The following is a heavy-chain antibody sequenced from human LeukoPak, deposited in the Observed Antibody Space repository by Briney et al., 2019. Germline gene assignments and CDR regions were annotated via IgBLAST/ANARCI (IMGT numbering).Heavy chain of an antibody. Sequence: GGSLRLSCAASGFTFSNCAMSWIRQPPGKGLEWVSAVSDDGAKTRYADSVKGRFTISRDNSKNTVSLQMTNLRADDTARYYCVKEERGYSYGDYSGQGTLVPVSS. J-gene: IGHJ4*02. CDR1: GFTFSNCA. CDR2: VSDDGAKT. D-gene: IGHD5-18*01. V-gene: IGHV3-23*01. CDR3: VKEERGYSYGDY.